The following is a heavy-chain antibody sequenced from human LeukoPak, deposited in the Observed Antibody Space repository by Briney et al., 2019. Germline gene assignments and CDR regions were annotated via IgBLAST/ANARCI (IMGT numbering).Heavy chain of an antibody. V-gene: IGHV3-48*01. D-gene: IGHD2-21*02. J-gene: IGHJ4*02. CDR2: ITGTSSTL. CDR1: GFTFSTYS. CDR3: ARILAPTAFDY. Sequence: GGSLRLSCAASGFTFSTYSMTWVRQAPGKGLEWVSYITGTSSTLNHADSVKGRFTISRDNAKNSLYLQMNSLRAEDTAVYYCARILAPTAFDYWGQGTLVTVSS.